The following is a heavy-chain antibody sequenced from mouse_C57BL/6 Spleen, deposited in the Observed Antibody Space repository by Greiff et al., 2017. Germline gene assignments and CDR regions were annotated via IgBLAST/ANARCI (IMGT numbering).Heavy chain of an antibody. CDR3: TKWLRSYYFDY. CDR1: GYTFTDYE. V-gene: IGHV1-15*01. Sequence: QVQLKESGAELVRPGASVTLSCKASGYTFTDYEMHWVKQTPVHGLEWIGAIDPETGGTAYNQKFKGKAILTADKSSSTAYMELRSLTSEDSAVYYCTKWLRSYYFDYWGQGTTLTVSS. J-gene: IGHJ2*01. D-gene: IGHD2-2*01. CDR2: IDPETGGT.